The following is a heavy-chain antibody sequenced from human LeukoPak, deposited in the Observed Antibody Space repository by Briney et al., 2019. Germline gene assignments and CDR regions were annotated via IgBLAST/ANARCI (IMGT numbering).Heavy chain of an antibody. CDR2: ISGSGGST. Sequence: GGSLRLSCAASGFTFSSYEMNWVRQAPGKGLEWVSAISGSGGSTYYADSVKGRFTISRDNSKNTLYLQMNSLRAEDTAVYYCAKDAGGWYYDILTGYRPRYFDYWGQGTLVTVSS. D-gene: IGHD3-9*01. CDR1: GFTFSSYE. J-gene: IGHJ4*02. V-gene: IGHV3-23*01. CDR3: AKDAGGWYYDILTGYRPRYFDY.